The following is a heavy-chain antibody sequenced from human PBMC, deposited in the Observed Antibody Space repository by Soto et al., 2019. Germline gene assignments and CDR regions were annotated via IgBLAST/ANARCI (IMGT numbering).Heavy chain of an antibody. CDR1: GVTFSDCY. J-gene: IGHJ6*02. V-gene: IGHV3-11*01. CDR3: GRAGFGEWGSPMAV. Sequence: QVQLVESGGGLVKPGGSLRLSCAVSGVTFSDCYMNWIRQAPGKGLEWVSYISSSGTSINYAGSVKGRFTISRDNAKNSLYRQRTGGRAEDRAMYYCGRAGFGEWGSPMAVGGQGTTVPVPS. D-gene: IGHD3-10*01. CDR2: ISSSGTSI.